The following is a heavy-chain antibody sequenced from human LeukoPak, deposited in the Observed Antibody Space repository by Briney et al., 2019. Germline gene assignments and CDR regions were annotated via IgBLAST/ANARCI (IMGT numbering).Heavy chain of an antibody. CDR1: GFSLRSFW. J-gene: IGHJ4*02. CDR3: ARVRFLEWSDY. V-gene: IGHV3-7*01. Sequence: GGSLRLSCEPSGFSLRSFWITWVRQAPGKGTEWVANINLEGSEKCYGDSVKGRFTISRDNAKNTLYLEMNSLRAEDTAVYYCARVRFLEWSDYWGQGTLVTVSS. D-gene: IGHD3-3*01. CDR2: INLEGSEK.